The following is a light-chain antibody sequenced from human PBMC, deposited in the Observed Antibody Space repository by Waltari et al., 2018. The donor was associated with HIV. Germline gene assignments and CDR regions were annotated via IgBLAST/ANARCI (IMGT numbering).Light chain of an antibody. J-gene: IGLJ3*02. CDR1: TSDVGGYTH. CDR2: EVT. Sequence: QSALTPPPSASGSPGQSVTIPFPGTTSDVGGYTHVPWYQHHPGNAPNILLYEVTSRPSGVPDRFSGSKSGNTASLTVSGLQADDEADYYCVSYAGVKNRWAFGGGTKLTVL. CDR3: VSYAGVKNRWA. V-gene: IGLV2-8*01.